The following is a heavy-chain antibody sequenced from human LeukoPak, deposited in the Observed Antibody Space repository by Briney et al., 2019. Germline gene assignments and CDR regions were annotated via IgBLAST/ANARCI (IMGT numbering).Heavy chain of an antibody. D-gene: IGHD6-19*01. CDR3: ARVIAVAGTLWFDP. CDR1: GFTFSSYS. V-gene: IGHV3-21*01. Sequence: GGSLRLSCAASGFTFSSYSMNWVRQAPGKGLEWVSSISSSSYIYYADSVKGRFTISRDNAKNSLYLQMNSRRAEDTAVYYCARVIAVAGTLWFDPWGQGTLVTASS. CDR2: ISSSSYI. J-gene: IGHJ5*02.